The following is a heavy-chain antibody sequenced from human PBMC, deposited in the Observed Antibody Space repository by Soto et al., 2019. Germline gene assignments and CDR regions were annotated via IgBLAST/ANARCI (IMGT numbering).Heavy chain of an antibody. Sequence: PSETLSLTCAVSGDSISSSYWWSWVRQSPGRGLEWIGEIYHIGIANYNPSLKSRVSISVDKSKNQFSLKLTSVTGADTAVYYCARDRGKATFYYNGVDVWGQGTTVTVSS. V-gene: IGHV4-4*02. CDR1: GDSISSSYW. CDR2: IYHIGIA. J-gene: IGHJ6*02. CDR3: ARDRGKATFYYNGVDV.